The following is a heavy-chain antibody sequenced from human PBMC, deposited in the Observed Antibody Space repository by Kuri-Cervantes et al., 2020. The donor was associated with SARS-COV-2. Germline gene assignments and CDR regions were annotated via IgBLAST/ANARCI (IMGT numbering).Heavy chain of an antibody. CDR2: INPAGGDT. V-gene: IGHV1-46*03. CDR1: GYTFINYY. CDR3: TRAGDIVVVPYYGMDV. D-gene: IGHD2-15*01. Sequence: ASVKDSCKVSGYTFINYYMHGVRQAPGQEREWMGMINPAGGDTNYAQKFQGRVTMTRDTSTRTVYMELTSLRSEDTAIYYCTRAGDIVVVPYYGMDVWGQGTTVTVSS. J-gene: IGHJ6*02.